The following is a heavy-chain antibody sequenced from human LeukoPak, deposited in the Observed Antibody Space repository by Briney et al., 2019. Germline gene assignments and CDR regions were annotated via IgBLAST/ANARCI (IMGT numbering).Heavy chain of an antibody. V-gene: IGHV1-69*04. CDR2: VLPIIGVA. J-gene: IGHJ5*02. CDR1: GGTFNRDA. D-gene: IGHD2-2*01. Sequence: ASVKVSCKASGGTFNRDAVHWVRQAPGQGLEWMGRVLPIIGVANYEQKFQGRVTVIADKSASTVYLDLSNLRSEDTAVYYCATSSSTWYVAWGQGTLVTVSS. CDR3: ATSSSTWYVA.